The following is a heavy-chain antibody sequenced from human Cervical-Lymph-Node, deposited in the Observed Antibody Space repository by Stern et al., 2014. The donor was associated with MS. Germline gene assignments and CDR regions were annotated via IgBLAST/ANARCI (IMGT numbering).Heavy chain of an antibody. V-gene: IGHV1-8*01. Sequence: VQLEESGAEVKKPGASVKVSCKASGYTFTSYDINWVRQATGQGLEWMGWMNPNSGNTGYAQKFQGRVTMTRNTSISTAYMELSSLRSEDTAVYYCARGLKTRGYYDSSGYYGVDYWGQGTVVTVSS. CDR3: ARGLKTRGYYDSSGYYGVDY. CDR2: MNPNSGNT. D-gene: IGHD3-22*01. J-gene: IGHJ4*02. CDR1: GYTFTSYD.